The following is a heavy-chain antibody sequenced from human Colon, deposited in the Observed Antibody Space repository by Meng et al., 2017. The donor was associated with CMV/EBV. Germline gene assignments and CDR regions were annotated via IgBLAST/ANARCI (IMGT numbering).Heavy chain of an antibody. V-gene: IGHV3-21*01. J-gene: IGHJ5*01. CDR3: VRELRRSWFDS. D-gene: IGHD2-8*01. CDR1: GPTFGAYK. CDR2: INSYSSNI. Sequence: GESLKISCAVSGPTFGAYKMHWVRQAPGKGLEWVSSINSYSSNIAYADSVMGRFTISRDNAKNSLYLQMNSLGAEDTAVYFCVRELRRSWFDSWGQGTLVTVSS.